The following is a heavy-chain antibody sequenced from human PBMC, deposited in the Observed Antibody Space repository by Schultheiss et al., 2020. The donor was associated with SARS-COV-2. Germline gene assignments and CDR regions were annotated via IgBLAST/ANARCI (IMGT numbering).Heavy chain of an antibody. D-gene: IGHD1-26*01. J-gene: IGHJ3*01. Sequence: GESLKISCAASGFSLITYAMTWVRQAPGKGLEWVSSFTASGGSTHYAASVKGRFTMSRDNSKNTLYLQMNSLRAEDTAIYYCAKVNSGSWDAFPFWGQGTMVTVSS. CDR1: GFSLITYA. CDR3: AKVNSGSWDAFPF. CDR2: FTASGGST. V-gene: IGHV3-23*01.